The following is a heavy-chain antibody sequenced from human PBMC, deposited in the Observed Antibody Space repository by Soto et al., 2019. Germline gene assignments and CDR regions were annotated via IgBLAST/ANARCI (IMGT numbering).Heavy chain of an antibody. Sequence: SVKVSCKASGGTFSSYAISWVRQAPGQGLEWMGGIIPIFGTANYAQKFQGRVTITADESTSTAYMELSSLRSEDTAVYCCARDTTYYYGSGSFNYGMDVWGQGTTVTVSS. CDR1: GGTFSSYA. CDR3: ARDTTYYYGSGSFNYGMDV. V-gene: IGHV1-69*13. J-gene: IGHJ6*02. D-gene: IGHD3-10*01. CDR2: IIPIFGTA.